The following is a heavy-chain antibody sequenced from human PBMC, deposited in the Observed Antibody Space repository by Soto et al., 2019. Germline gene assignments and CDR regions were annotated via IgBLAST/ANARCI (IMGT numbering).Heavy chain of an antibody. D-gene: IGHD3-10*01. Sequence: QVQLVESGGGVVQPGRSLRLSCAASGFTFSSYGMHWVRQAPGKGLEWVAVIWYDGSNKYYADSVKGRFTISRDNSKNTLYLQMNSLRAEDTAVYYCARDILWFGESAPLYYYYGMDVWGQGTTVTVSS. J-gene: IGHJ6*02. CDR1: GFTFSSYG. CDR2: IWYDGSNK. V-gene: IGHV3-33*01. CDR3: ARDILWFGESAPLYYYYGMDV.